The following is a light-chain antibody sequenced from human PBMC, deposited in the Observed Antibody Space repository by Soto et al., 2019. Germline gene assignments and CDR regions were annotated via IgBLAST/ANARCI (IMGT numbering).Light chain of an antibody. CDR3: QQYNNWPTIT. Sequence: EIVMTQCPSTLSVSPGESATLSCRASQCLXSYFXWYQTKPGQAPRLLSXGASTRATGIPARFSGSGSGTEFTLTISSLQSEDFAVYYCQQYNNWPTITFGQGTRLDI. J-gene: IGKJ5*01. CDR2: GAS. V-gene: IGKV3-15*01. CDR1: QCLXSY.